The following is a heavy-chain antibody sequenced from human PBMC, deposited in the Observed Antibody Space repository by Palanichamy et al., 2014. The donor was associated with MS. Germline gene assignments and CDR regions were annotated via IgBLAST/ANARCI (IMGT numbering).Heavy chain of an antibody. D-gene: IGHD2-2*02. CDR3: ATSQYQMQYVAFDM. Sequence: QVQLVQSGAEVEKPGSSVKVSCKASGGTFTSYSFSWVRQAPGQGLEWMGGIHPSLWYKKYAQKFQGRVTIIADESTSTVYMELSSLRAEDTAVYYCATSQYQMQYVAFDMWGQGTMVTVSS. V-gene: IGHV1-69*01. CDR2: IHPSLWYK. CDR1: GGTFTSYS. J-gene: IGHJ3*02.